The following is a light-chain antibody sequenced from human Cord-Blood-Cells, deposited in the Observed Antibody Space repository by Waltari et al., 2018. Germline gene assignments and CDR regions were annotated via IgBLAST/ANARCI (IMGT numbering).Light chain of an antibody. CDR3: MQALQTPPT. J-gene: IGKJ1*01. Sequence: DIVMTQSPLSLPVTPGEPASISCRSSQSLLHSNGYNYLDWYLQKPGQSPQLLIYLGSNRASGVPYMFSGSGSGTDFTLKISRVDAEDVGVYYCMQALQTPPTFGQGTKVEIK. V-gene: IGKV2-28*01. CDR2: LGS. CDR1: QSLLHSNGYNY.